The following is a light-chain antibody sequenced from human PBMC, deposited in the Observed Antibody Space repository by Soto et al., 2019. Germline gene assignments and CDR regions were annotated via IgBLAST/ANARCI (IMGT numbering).Light chain of an antibody. Sequence: SVLTQPPSVSWTPVPRVSISCSGSKSNIGINAVDSYHQLPGTAPKVLIYANNQRPSGVPDRFSGSKSGTSASLAINGLQSDDEAHYYCAAWDDSLNGLVFGGGTKVTVL. J-gene: IGLJ2*01. V-gene: IGLV1-44*01. CDR3: AAWDDSLNGLV. CDR1: KSNIGINA. CDR2: ANN.